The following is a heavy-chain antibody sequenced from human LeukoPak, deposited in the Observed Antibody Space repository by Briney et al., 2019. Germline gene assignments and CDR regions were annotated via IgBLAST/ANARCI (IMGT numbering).Heavy chain of an antibody. Sequence: SETLSLTCAAYGGSLSGYYWSWIRQPPGKGLERIGEINHSGSTNYNPSLKSRVTISVDTSKNQFSLKLTSVTAADTAVYYCATLGEYYDSSGYYYNWGQGTLVTVSS. CDR2: INHSGST. D-gene: IGHD3-22*01. CDR1: GGSLSGYY. CDR3: ATLGEYYDSSGYYYN. J-gene: IGHJ4*02. V-gene: IGHV4-34*01.